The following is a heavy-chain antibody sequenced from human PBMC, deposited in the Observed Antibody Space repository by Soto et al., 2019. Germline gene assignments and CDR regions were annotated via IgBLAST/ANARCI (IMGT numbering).Heavy chain of an antibody. Sequence: ETLSLTCTVSGSSISISYNYWGWIRQPPGKGLEWTGSIFYSGSTYYNPSLKSRVTISVDTAKNQFSLKLSSVTAADTAVYYCARHKAAWGYSDSSGYPGAMDVWGQGTTVTVSS. CDR2: IFYSGST. CDR1: GSSISISYNY. J-gene: IGHJ6*02. D-gene: IGHD3-22*01. CDR3: ARHKAAWGYSDSSGYPGAMDV. V-gene: IGHV4-39*01.